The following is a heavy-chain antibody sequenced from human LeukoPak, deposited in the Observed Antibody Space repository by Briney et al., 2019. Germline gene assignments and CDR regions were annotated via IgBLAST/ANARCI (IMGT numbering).Heavy chain of an antibody. CDR3: ARGYRVNIVVVPAAMYFQH. V-gene: IGHV3-33*01. CDR1: GFTFSSYG. Sequence: GGSLRLSCAASGFTFSSYGMPWVRQAPGKGLEWVAVIWYDGSNKYYADSVKGRFTISRDNSKNTLYLQMNSLRAEDTAVYYCARGYRVNIVVVPAAMYFQHWGQGTLVTVSS. J-gene: IGHJ1*01. CDR2: IWYDGSNK. D-gene: IGHD2-2*01.